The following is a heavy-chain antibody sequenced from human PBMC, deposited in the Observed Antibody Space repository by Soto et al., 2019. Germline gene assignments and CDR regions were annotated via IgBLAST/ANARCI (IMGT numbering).Heavy chain of an antibody. CDR1: GFTFSDAW. D-gene: IGHD1-1*01. CDR3: NWTGTNWFEP. V-gene: IGHV3-15*01. CDR2: IKSGGPT. Sequence: GGSLRLACTASGFTFSDAWMSWVRQAPGKGLEWVGRIKSGGPTDYAAPVKGRFTISRDDSKNTVYLQMNSLKTEDTAVYYCNWTGTNWFEPWGQGTLVTVSS. J-gene: IGHJ5*02.